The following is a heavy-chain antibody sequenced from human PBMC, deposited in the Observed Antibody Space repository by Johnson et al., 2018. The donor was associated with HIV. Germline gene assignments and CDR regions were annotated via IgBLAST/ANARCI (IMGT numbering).Heavy chain of an antibody. Sequence: QVQLVESGGGVVQPGRSLRLSCAASGFTFSSYGMHWVRQAPGKGLEWVAVIWYDGSNKYYADSVKGRFTISRDNSKNTLYLQMNSLRAEDTAVYYCARVSASTIAVAGHPVEIWGQGTMVTVSS. CDR1: GFTFSSYG. J-gene: IGHJ3*02. D-gene: IGHD6-19*01. CDR2: IWYDGSNK. V-gene: IGHV3-33*01. CDR3: ARVSASTIAVAGHPVEI.